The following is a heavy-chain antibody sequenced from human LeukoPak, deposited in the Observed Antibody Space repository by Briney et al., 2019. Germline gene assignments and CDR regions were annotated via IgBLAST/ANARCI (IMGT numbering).Heavy chain of an antibody. D-gene: IGHD3-22*01. Sequence: ASVKVSCKASGYTFTGYCMHWVRQAPGQGLEWMGWINPNSGGTNYAQKFQGRVTMTRDTSISTAYMELSRLRSDDTAVYYCARASLYYDSSGYYYDYWGQGTLVTVSS. V-gene: IGHV1-2*02. CDR1: GYTFTGYC. CDR3: ARASLYYDSSGYYYDY. CDR2: INPNSGGT. J-gene: IGHJ4*02.